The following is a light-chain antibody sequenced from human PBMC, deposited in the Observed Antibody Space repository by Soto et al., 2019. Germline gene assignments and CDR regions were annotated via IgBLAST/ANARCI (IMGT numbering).Light chain of an antibody. CDR2: DAS. CDR1: QSVGSY. J-gene: IGKJ4*01. Sequence: EIVLTQSPATLSLSPGDRATLSCRASQSVGSYLGWYQQRPGQAPRLLIYDASNRATGIPARFSGSGYGTDFTLTISSLDPEDFAFYYCQQRSDWPSTFGGGTKVEIK. CDR3: QQRSDWPST. V-gene: IGKV3-11*01.